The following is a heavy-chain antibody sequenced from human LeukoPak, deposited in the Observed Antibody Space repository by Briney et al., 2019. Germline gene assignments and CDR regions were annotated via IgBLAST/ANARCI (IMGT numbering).Heavy chain of an antibody. CDR3: GRYGLSGNGYTSYFYYGMDF. J-gene: IGHJ6*02. CDR1: GYSFSKYW. D-gene: IGHD5-24*01. Sequence: GESLKISCTASGYSFSKYWIGWVRQTPGKGLEWMGFIYSDESLIRYSPSFEGQVTISADNSIDTAYLQWNSLKASDTAMYYCGRYGLSGNGYTSYFYYGMDFWGQGTAVTVSS. V-gene: IGHV5-51*01. CDR2: IYSDESLI.